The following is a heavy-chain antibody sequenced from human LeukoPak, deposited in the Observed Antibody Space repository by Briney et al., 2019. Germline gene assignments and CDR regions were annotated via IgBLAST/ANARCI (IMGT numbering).Heavy chain of an antibody. CDR1: GFIVSNNY. V-gene: IGHV3-53*01. D-gene: IGHD3-10*01. CDR2: LYSDGTT. CDR3: ARDKSAGADTGSSFYY. J-gene: IGHJ4*02. Sequence: GSLRLSCAASGFIVSNNYMSWVRQAPGKGLEWVSVLYSDGTTYYADSVKGRFTISRDNAKNSLYLQMTSLGAEDTAVYYCARDKSAGADTGSSFYYWGQGALVTVSS.